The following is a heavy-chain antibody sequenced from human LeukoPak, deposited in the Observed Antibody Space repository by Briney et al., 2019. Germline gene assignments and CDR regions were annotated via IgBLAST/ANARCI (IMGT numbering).Heavy chain of an antibody. J-gene: IGHJ4*02. Sequence: GGSLRLSCLFSGFTFSNYWMTWVRQAPGKGLEWVANIKQDGGETYYVDSVKGRFTISRDNAKNSLYLQINNLRAEDTAVYYCATKAVYVNYWGQGTLVTVSS. D-gene: IGHD3-16*01. CDR1: GFTFSNYW. CDR2: IKQDGGET. CDR3: ATKAVYVNY. V-gene: IGHV3-7*01.